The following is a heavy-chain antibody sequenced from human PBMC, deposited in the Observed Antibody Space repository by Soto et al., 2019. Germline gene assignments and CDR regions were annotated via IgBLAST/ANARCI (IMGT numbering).Heavy chain of an antibody. CDR1: GFTFSSYW. V-gene: IGHV3-74*01. CDR2: INSDGSST. D-gene: IGHD5-12*01. CDR3: AKEDGYNYWYFDL. Sequence: EVRLVESGGGLVQPGGSLRLSCAASGFTFSSYWMHWVRQAPGKGLVWVSRINSDGSSTSYADSVKGRFTISRDNAKNTLYLQMNSLRGEDTAVYYCAKEDGYNYWYFDLWGRGTLVTVSS. J-gene: IGHJ2*01.